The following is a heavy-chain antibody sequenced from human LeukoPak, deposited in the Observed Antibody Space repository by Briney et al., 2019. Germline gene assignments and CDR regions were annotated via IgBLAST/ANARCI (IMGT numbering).Heavy chain of an antibody. Sequence: GGSLRLSCAASGFTFSYYNMNWVRQAPGKGLEWVSFISSSSSSMSYADSVEGRFTISRDNAKNSLYLQMNSLRAEDTAVYYCARDMVADYWGQGTLVTVSS. D-gene: IGHD2-15*01. V-gene: IGHV3-48*04. CDR1: GFTFSYYN. CDR2: ISSSSSSM. J-gene: IGHJ4*02. CDR3: ARDMVADY.